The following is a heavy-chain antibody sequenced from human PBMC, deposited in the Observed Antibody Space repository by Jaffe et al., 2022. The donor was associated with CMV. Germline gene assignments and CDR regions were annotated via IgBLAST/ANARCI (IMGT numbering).Heavy chain of an antibody. CDR1: GYTFTGYY. Sequence: QVQLVQSGAEVKKPGASVKVSCKASGYTFTGYYMHWVRQAPGQGLEWMGWINPNSGGTNYAQKFQGRVTMTRDTSISTAYMELSRLRSDDTAVYYCARDFGRYSYGYEEDYWGQGTLVTVSS. J-gene: IGHJ4*02. V-gene: IGHV1-2*02. CDR2: INPNSGGT. CDR3: ARDFGRYSYGYEEDY. D-gene: IGHD5-18*01.